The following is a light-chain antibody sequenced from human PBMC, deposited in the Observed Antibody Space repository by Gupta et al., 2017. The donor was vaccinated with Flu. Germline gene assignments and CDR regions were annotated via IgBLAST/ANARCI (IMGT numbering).Light chain of an antibody. CDR1: TIGTKS. J-gene: IGLJ3*02. CDR2: DDS. V-gene: IGLV3-21*02. Sequence: SYVLTQPPSVSVAPGQTSQITCGEDTIGTKSVHWYQQKPGQAPVFVVYDDSDRPSGIPERFSGFNSGNTATLTISKVEAEDEADYYCQVWHISSDDLRVFGGGTKLTVL. CDR3: QVWHISSDDLRV.